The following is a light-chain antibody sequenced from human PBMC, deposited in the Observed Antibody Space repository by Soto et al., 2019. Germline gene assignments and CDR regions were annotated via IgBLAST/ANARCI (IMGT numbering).Light chain of an antibody. CDR1: QSVSSTY. V-gene: IGKV3-20*01. Sequence: EIVLTQSPGTLSLSPGERATLSCRASQSVSSTYLAWYQHRPGQAPRLLIYGASSRATGIPDRFSGSGSGADFSLNISRLEPEDFAVYYCQQYGNSFVGFGQGTKVEIK. CDR3: QQYGNSFVG. J-gene: IGKJ1*01. CDR2: GAS.